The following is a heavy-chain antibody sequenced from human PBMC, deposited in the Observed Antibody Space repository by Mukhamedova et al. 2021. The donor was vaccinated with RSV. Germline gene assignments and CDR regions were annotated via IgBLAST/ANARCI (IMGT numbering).Heavy chain of an antibody. CDR3: ARAPRDH. V-gene: IGHV3-11*06. Sequence: FTISRDNAKNSLYLQMNSLRAEDTAVYYCARAPRDHWGQGTLVTVSS. J-gene: IGHJ4*02.